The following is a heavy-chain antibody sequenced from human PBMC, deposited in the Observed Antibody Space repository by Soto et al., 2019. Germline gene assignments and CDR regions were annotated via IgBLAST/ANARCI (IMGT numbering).Heavy chain of an antibody. Sequence: EVQLVESGGGLVQPGGSLRLSCAASGFTFSSYSMNWVRQAPGKGLEWVSYISSSSSTIYYADSVKGRFTISRDNAKNSLYLQMNSLRAEDTAVCYCAIFIAAAGRSIDYWGQGTLVTVSS. CDR2: ISSSSSTI. CDR1: GFTFSSYS. J-gene: IGHJ4*02. D-gene: IGHD6-13*01. V-gene: IGHV3-48*01. CDR3: AIFIAAAGRSIDY.